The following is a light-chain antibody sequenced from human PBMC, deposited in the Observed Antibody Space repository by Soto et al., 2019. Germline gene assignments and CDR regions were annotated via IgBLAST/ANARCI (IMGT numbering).Light chain of an antibody. Sequence: DIQMTQSPSSLSASVGDRVTITCRASQSISSYLNWSQQKPGKAPKLLIYAASSLQSGDPSRFSGCGYGTDFTLTISSVQPEEFATCCFHRSYSTPPTFGAGTKVDI. CDR1: QSISSY. CDR3: HRSYSTPPT. V-gene: IGKV1-39*01. J-gene: IGKJ3*01. CDR2: AAS.